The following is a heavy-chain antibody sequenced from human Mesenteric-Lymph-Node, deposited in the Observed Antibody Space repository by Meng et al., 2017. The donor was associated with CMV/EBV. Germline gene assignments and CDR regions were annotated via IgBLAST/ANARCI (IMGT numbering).Heavy chain of an antibody. J-gene: IGHJ6*02. Sequence: SETLSLTCAVYGGSFSGYYWSWIRQSPGKGLEWIGEINHSGSTSYNPSLKSRVTISVDTSKNQFSLKLSSVTAADTAVYYCARGILYYYGMDVWGQGTTVTVSS. CDR3: ARGILYYYGMDV. CDR2: INHSGST. V-gene: IGHV4-34*01. CDR1: GGSFSGYY.